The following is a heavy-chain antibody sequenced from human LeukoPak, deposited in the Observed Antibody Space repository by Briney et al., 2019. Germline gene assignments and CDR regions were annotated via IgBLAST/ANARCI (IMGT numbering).Heavy chain of an antibody. CDR2: IYYSGST. Sequence: KTSETLSLTCTVSGGSISSYYWSWIRQPPGKGLEWIGYIYYSGSTNYNPSLKSRVTISVDTSKNQFSLKLSSVTAADTAVYYCARHGQRQLVKRDLYYYYGMDVWGQGTTVTVSS. CDR3: ARHGQRQLVKRDLYYYYGMDV. D-gene: IGHD6-13*01. CDR1: GGSISSYY. V-gene: IGHV4-59*08. J-gene: IGHJ6*02.